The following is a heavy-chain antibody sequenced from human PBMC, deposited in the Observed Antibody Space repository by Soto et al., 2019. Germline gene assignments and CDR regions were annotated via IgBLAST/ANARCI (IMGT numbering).Heavy chain of an antibody. CDR2: MNPNSGNT. Sequence: QVQLVQSGAEVKKPGASVKVSCKASGYTFTSYDINWVRQATGQGLEWMGWMNPNSGNTGYAQKCQGRVTMTRNTSISTAYMELSSLRSEDTAVYYCAISPGGYCSSTSCYLYYYYGMDVWGQGTTVTVSS. CDR1: GYTFTSYD. D-gene: IGHD2-2*01. J-gene: IGHJ6*02. CDR3: AISPGGYCSSTSCYLYYYYGMDV. V-gene: IGHV1-8*01.